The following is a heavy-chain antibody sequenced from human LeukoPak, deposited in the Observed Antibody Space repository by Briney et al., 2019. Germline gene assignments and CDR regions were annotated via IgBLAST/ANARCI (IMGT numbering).Heavy chain of an antibody. J-gene: IGHJ4*02. Sequence: SETLSLTCTVSGGSISSSSYYWGWIRQPPGKGLEWIGEINHSGSTNYNPSLKSRVTISVDTSKNQFSLKLSSVTAADTAVYYCARVLEYFWSGYYFDYWGQGTLVTVSS. V-gene: IGHV4-39*07. CDR2: INHSGST. CDR1: GGSISSSSYY. D-gene: IGHD3-3*01. CDR3: ARVLEYFWSGYYFDY.